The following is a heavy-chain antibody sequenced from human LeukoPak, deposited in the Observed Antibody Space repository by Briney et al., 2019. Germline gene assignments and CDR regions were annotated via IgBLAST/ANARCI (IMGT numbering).Heavy chain of an antibody. V-gene: IGHV1-69*13. Sequence: GASVKVSCKASGGTFSSYAISWVRQAPGQGLEWMGGIIPIFGTANYAQKFQGRVTITADESTSTAYMELSSLRSEDTAVYYCARATYDSSGPLAFDIWGQGTMVTVPS. J-gene: IGHJ3*02. CDR3: ARATYDSSGPLAFDI. CDR1: GGTFSSYA. CDR2: IIPIFGTA. D-gene: IGHD3-22*01.